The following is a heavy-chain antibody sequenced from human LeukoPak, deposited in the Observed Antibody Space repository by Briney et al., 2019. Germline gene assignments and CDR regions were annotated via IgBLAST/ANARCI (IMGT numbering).Heavy chain of an antibody. J-gene: IGHJ5*02. CDR1: GFTFSSYA. D-gene: IGHD6-19*01. CDR2: ISGSGGST. Sequence: PGGSLRLSCAASGFTFSSYAMSWVRQAPGKGLEWVSAISGSGGSTYYADSVKGRFTISRDNPKNTLYLQMNSLRAEDTAVYYCAKALWLVLPNNWFDPWGQGTLVTVSS. CDR3: AKALWLVLPNNWFDP. V-gene: IGHV3-23*01.